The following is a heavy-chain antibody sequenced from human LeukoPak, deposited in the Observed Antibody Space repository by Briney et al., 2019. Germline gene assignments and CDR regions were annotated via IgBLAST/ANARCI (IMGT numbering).Heavy chain of an antibody. CDR2: INSDDSST. CDR1: GFTFSDYW. V-gene: IGHV3-74*01. Sequence: GGSLRLSCAASGFTFSDYWMYWVRQAPGKGLVWVSRINSDDSSTSYADSVQGRFTISRDNAKNTLYLQMNSLRAEDTAVYYCARDGGGDIVVAFAFDIWGQGTMVTVSS. CDR3: ARDGGGDIVVAFAFDI. J-gene: IGHJ3*02. D-gene: IGHD2-15*01.